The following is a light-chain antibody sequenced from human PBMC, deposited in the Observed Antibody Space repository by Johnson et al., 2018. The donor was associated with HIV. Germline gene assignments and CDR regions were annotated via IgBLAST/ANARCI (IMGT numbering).Light chain of an antibody. Sequence: QSVLSQPPSVSAAPGQKVTISCSGSSSNIGNNYVSWYQQLPGTAPKLLIYENNKRPSGIPDRFSCSKSGTSATLGITGLQTGDAADYYCGTWDSSLSSPSVFGPGIKVPVL. J-gene: IGLJ1*01. CDR3: GTWDSSLSSPSV. CDR2: ENN. CDR1: SSNIGNNY. V-gene: IGLV1-51*02.